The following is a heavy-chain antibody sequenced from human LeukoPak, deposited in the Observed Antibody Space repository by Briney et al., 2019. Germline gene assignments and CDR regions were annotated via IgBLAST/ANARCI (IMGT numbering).Heavy chain of an antibody. Sequence: GSLRLSCAASGFTFSSYAMSWVRQAPGKGLEWVSAISGSGGSTYYADSVKGRFTISRDNSKNTLYLQMNSLRAEDTAVYYCAKGERGYSYGYIDYWGQGTLVTVSS. J-gene: IGHJ4*02. V-gene: IGHV3-23*01. CDR1: GFTFSSYA. CDR2: ISGSGGST. D-gene: IGHD5-18*01. CDR3: AKGERGYSYGYIDY.